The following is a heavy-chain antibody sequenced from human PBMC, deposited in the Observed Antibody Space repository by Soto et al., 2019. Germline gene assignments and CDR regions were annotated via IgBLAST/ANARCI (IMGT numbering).Heavy chain of an antibody. CDR2: ISWNSGSI. CDR3: VKDIHEQWLVSHFEY. CDR1: GFTFDSYA. D-gene: IGHD6-19*01. Sequence: EVQLVESGGGLVQPGRSLRLSCVASGFTFDSYAMHWVRQAPGKGLEWVSGISWNSGSIGYEDSVKGRFTMSRDNAQNSLYLEMNSLRVEDTAVYYCVKDIHEQWLVSHFEYWGQGALVTVSS. J-gene: IGHJ4*02. V-gene: IGHV3-9*01.